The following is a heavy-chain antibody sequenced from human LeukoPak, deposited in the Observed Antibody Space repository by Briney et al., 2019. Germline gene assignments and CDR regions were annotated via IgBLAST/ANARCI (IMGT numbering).Heavy chain of an antibody. J-gene: IGHJ5*02. Sequence: ASVKVSCKASGYTFTSYYMHWVRQAPGQGLEWMGLINPSGGSTSYAQKFQGRVTMTRDTSTSTVYMELSSLRSEDTAVYYCAREPNNNWFDPWGQGTLVTVSS. CDR1: GYTFTSYY. CDR3: AREPNNNWFDP. CDR2: INPSGGST. V-gene: IGHV1-46*01.